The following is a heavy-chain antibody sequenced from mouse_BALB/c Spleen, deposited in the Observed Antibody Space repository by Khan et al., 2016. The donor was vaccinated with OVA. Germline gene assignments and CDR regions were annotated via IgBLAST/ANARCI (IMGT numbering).Heavy chain of an antibody. J-gene: IGHJ3*01. CDR2: INTYTGET. CDR3: EKGDDYDGTY. Sequence: QIQLVQSGPELKKPGEIVKISCKASGYTFTNYGMNWVKQAPGKGLKWMGWINTYTGETTYADDFKGRFAFSLETSASTAYLQFNSLRTEDTATYFCEKGDDYDGTYWGQGTLVTVSA. D-gene: IGHD2-4*01. CDR1: GYTFTNYG. V-gene: IGHV9-3-1*01.